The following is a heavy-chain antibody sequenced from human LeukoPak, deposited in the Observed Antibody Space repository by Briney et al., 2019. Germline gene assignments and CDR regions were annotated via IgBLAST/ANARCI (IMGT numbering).Heavy chain of an antibody. V-gene: IGHV1-3*01. CDR2: INAGNGNT. J-gene: IGHJ6*02. CDR1: GYTFTSYA. Sequence: ASVKVSCKASGYTFTSYAMHWVRQAPGQRLEWMGWINAGNGNTKYSQKFQGRVTITRDTSASTAYTELSSLRSEDTAVYYCARVGAVALHYYYYGMDVWGQGTTVTVSS. CDR3: ARVGAVALHYYYYGMDV. D-gene: IGHD6-19*01.